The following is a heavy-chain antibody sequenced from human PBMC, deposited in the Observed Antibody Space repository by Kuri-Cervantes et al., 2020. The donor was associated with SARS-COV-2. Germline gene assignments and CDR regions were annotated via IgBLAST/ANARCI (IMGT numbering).Heavy chain of an antibody. CDR3: ARDQGLRYFDWLLGDFDY. CDR2: ISAYNGNT. D-gene: IGHD3-9*01. V-gene: IGHV1-18*01. CDR1: GYTFTSYG. Sequence: ASVKVSCKAPGYTFTSYGISWVRQAPGQGLEWMGWISAYNGNTNYAQKLQGRVTMTTDTSTSTAYMELRSLRSDDTAVYYCARDQGLRYFDWLLGDFDYWGQGTLVTVSS. J-gene: IGHJ4*02.